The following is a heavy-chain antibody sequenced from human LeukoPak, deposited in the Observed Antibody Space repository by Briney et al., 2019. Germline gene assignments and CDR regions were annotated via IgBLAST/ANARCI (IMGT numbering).Heavy chain of an antibody. Sequence: ASVKVSCKASGYTFTSYYMHWVRQAPGQGLEWMGIINPSGGSTSYAQKFQGRVTMTRDMSTSTVYMELSSLRPEDTAVYYCARENGDYVKFDYWGQGTLVTVSS. CDR1: GYTFTSYY. CDR3: ARENGDYVKFDY. CDR2: INPSGGST. V-gene: IGHV1-46*01. D-gene: IGHD4-17*01. J-gene: IGHJ4*02.